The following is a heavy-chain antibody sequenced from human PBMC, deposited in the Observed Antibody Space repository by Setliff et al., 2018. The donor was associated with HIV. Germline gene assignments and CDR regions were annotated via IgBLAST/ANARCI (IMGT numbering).Heavy chain of an antibody. CDR2: IYYSGST. V-gene: IGHV4-59*11. CDR1: GSPISSHY. CDR3: ARGLNDYTNPSYMDV. D-gene: IGHD4-4*01. J-gene: IGHJ6*03. Sequence: SETLSLTCNVSGSPISSHYWTWIRQPPGKGLEWIGYIYYSGSTTYNPPLKSRVAISVDTSKNQFSLKVNSVTAVDTAVYYCARGLNDYTNPSYMDVWGKGTTVTVSS.